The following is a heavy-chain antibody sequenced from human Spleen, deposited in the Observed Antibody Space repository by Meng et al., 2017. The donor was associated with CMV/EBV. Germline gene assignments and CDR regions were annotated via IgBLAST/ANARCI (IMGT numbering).Heavy chain of an antibody. V-gene: IGHV3-11*04. CDR3: AKDKWNSGWFDY. CDR1: GFTFSDYY. Sequence: GESLKISCAASGFTFSDYYMSWIRQAPGKGLEWVSYISSSGSTIYYADSVKGRFTISRDNAKNSLYLQMNSLRAEDTAVYYCAKDKWNSGWFDYWGQGTLVTVSS. D-gene: IGHD6-19*01. CDR2: ISSSGSTI. J-gene: IGHJ4*02.